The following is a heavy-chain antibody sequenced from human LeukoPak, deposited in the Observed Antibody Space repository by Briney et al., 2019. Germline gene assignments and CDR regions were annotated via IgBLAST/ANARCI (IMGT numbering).Heavy chain of an antibody. V-gene: IGHV1-24*01. J-gene: IGHJ4*02. CDR3: AKRTRSGWSFDY. Sequence: ASVKVSCKVSGYTLTELSMHWVRQAPGKGLDWMGGFDPEDGETIYAQKFQGRVTMTEDTSTDTAYMELSSLRSEDTAVYYCAKRTRSGWSFDYWGQGTLVTVSS. CDR2: FDPEDGET. D-gene: IGHD6-13*01. CDR1: GYTLTELS.